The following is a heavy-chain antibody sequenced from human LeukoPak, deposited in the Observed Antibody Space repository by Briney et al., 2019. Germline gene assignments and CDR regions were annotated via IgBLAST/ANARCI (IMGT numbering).Heavy chain of an antibody. CDR1: GFTFSSYS. Sequence: PGGPLRLSCAASGFTFSSYSMNWVRQAPGKGLEWVSSISSSSSYIYYADSVKGRFTISRDNAKNSLYLQMNSLRAEDTAVYYCARLYYDILTGFFPWGQGTLVNVSS. CDR2: ISSSSSYI. CDR3: ARLYYDILTGFFP. J-gene: IGHJ5*02. V-gene: IGHV3-21*01. D-gene: IGHD3-9*01.